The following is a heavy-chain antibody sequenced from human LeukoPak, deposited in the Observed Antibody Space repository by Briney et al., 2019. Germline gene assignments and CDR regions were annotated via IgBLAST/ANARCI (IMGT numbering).Heavy chain of an antibody. Sequence: GGSLRLSCAASGFIGYGMSWVRQAPGKGLEWVSGINWNGGSTGYADSVKGRFTISRDSAKNYLYLQMTSLRAEDTALYYCVPTYSSGWSGWGAFDYWGQGTLVTVSS. J-gene: IGHJ4*02. V-gene: IGHV3-20*04. CDR3: VPTYSSGWSGWGAFDY. CDR1: GFIGYG. CDR2: INWNGGST. D-gene: IGHD6-19*01.